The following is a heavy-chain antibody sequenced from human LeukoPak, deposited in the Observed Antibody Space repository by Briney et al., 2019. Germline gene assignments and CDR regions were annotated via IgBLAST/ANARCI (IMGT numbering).Heavy chain of an antibody. CDR3: ARQVATKGEWAFDV. CDR2: IRPDGHT. V-gene: IGHV4-38-2*02. CDR1: GYFSTAYY. Sequence: SETLSLTCTVSGYFSTAYYWGWIRQPPGKGLEWMASIRPDGHTYTNSSLRHQLTISADMPRNEFSLKLNSLTAADTAVYYCARQVATKGEWAFDVWGQGTVVTVSS. J-gene: IGHJ3*01. D-gene: IGHD5-12*01.